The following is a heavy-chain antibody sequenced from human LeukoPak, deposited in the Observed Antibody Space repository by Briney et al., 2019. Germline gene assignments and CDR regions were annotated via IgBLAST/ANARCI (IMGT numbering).Heavy chain of an antibody. D-gene: IGHD3-22*01. CDR3: ARAGASYYDSSGYYYGLY. CDR1: GGTFSSYA. J-gene: IGHJ4*02. Sequence: GASVKVSCKASGGTFSSYAITWVRQAPGQGLEWMGGIIPIFGTANYAQKFQGRVTITADKSTSTAYMELSSLRSEDTAVYYCARAGASYYDSSGYYYGLYWGQGTLVTVSS. CDR2: IIPIFGTA. V-gene: IGHV1-69*06.